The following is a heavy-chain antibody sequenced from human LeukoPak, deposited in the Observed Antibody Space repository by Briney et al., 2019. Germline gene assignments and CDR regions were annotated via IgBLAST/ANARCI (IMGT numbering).Heavy chain of an antibody. D-gene: IGHD3-9*01. CDR3: ANVRYFDWYYFDY. CDR1: GFTFSSYA. Sequence: AGGSLRLSCAASGFTFSSYAMNWVRQAPGEGLEWVSGINGIGGTTFYADSVKGRFTISRDNSKNTLYLQMNSLRVEDTAVYYCANVRYFDWYYFDYWGQGTLVTVSS. V-gene: IGHV3-23*01. J-gene: IGHJ4*02. CDR2: INGIGGTT.